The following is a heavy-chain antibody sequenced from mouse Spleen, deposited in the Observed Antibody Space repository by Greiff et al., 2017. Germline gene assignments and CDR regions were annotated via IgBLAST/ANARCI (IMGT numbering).Heavy chain of an antibody. D-gene: IGHD4-1*01. CDR2: IGYDGSN. V-gene: IGHV3-6*01. CDR1: GYSITSGYY. CDR3: ASGTNCDRFDY. J-gene: IGHJ2*01. Sequence: ESGPGLVKPSQSLSLTCSVTGYSITSGYYWNWIRQFPGNKLEWMGYIGYDGSNNYNPSLKNRISITRDTSKNQFFLKLNSVTTGDTATYYCASGTNCDRFDYWGQGTTLTVSS.